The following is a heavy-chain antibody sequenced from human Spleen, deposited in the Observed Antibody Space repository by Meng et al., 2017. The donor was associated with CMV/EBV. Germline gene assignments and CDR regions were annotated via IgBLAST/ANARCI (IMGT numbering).Heavy chain of an antibody. CDR1: GFTFDDYA. J-gene: IGHJ6*02. Sequence: SLKISCAASGFTFDDYAMHWVRQAPGKGLEWVSGISWNSGSIGYADSVKGRFTISRDNAKNSLYLQMNSLRAEEMAVYYCARVSLLIGYGMDVWGQGTTVTVSS. V-gene: IGHV3-9*03. CDR2: ISWNSGSI. CDR3: ARVSLLIGYGMDV.